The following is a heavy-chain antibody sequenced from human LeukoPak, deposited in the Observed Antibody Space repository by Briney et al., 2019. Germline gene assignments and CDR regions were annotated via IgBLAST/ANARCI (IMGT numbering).Heavy chain of an antibody. CDR2: ISWNSGSI. CDR1: GFTFDDYA. J-gene: IGHJ3*02. D-gene: IGHD3-22*01. CDR3: AKALHYDSSGYTLLDAFDI. V-gene: IGHV3-9*01. Sequence: GGSLRLSCAASGFTFDDYAMHWVRQAPGKGLEWVSGISWNSGSIGYADSVKGRFTISRDNAKNSLYLQMNSLRAEDTALYYCAKALHYDSSGYTLLDAFDIWGQGTMVTVSS.